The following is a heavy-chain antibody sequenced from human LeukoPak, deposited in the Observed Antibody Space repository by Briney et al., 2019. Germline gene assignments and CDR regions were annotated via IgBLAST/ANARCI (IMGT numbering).Heavy chain of an antibody. CDR2: IYSSGSR. J-gene: IGHJ3*02. CDR3: AIAESVTAFDI. D-gene: IGHD2-8*01. V-gene: IGHV4-4*09. CDR1: DASISSYF. Sequence: SETLSLTCSVSDASISSYFWSWIRQPPGKGLERIGHIYSSGSRYYNPSLKSRVTVSMKPSRNQFSLKLASVTAADTGMYYCAIAESVTAFDIWGQGTMVTVSS.